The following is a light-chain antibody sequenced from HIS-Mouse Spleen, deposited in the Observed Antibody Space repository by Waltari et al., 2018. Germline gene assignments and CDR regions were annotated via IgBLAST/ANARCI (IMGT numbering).Light chain of an antibody. CDR1: SSDVGGYNY. CDR2: EVS. CDR3: SSYTSSSTWV. V-gene: IGLV2-14*01. J-gene: IGLJ3*02. Sequence: QSALTQPASVSGSPGQSITISCPGTSSDVGGYNYVTWYQQHPGKAPKLMIYEVSNRPSGVSNRFSGSKSGNTASLTISGLRAEDEADYYCSSYTSSSTWVFGGGTKLTVL.